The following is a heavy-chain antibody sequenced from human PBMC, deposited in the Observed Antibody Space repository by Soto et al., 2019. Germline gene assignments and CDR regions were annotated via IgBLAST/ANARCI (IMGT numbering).Heavy chain of an antibody. CDR2: IYYSGST. CDR3: AGPGIVRGGQKTHYYHHYHLDV. Sequence: PSETLSLTCTVSGGSISSYYWSWIRQPPGKGLEWIGYIYYSGSTNYNPSLKSRVTISVDTSKNQFSLKLSSVTAADTAGYYWAGPGIVRGGQKTHYYHHYHLDVWGKGTTVTVSS. D-gene: IGHD3-10*01. CDR1: GGSISSYY. V-gene: IGHV4-59*08. J-gene: IGHJ6*03.